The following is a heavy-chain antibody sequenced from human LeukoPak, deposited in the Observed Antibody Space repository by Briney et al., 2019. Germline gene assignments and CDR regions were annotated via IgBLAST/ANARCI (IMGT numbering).Heavy chain of an antibody. CDR1: GGSVSPTNW. V-gene: IGHV4-4*02. J-gene: IGHJ4*02. CDR3: AREGGFYRPLDY. CDR2: VHLDGRT. Sequence: SGTLSLTCAVSGGSVSPTNWWTWFRQPPGKGLEWIGEVHLDGRTNYNPSLTGRLTMSVDLYENHISLKLTSVTAADTAVYYCAREGGFYRPLDYSGQGTLVTVSS. D-gene: IGHD3-3*01.